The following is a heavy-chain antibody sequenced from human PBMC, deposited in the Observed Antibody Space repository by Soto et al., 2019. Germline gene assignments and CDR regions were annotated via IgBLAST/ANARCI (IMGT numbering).Heavy chain of an antibody. Sequence: GGSLRLSCAASGFTFDDYAMHWVRQAQGKGLEWVSGISWNSGSIGYADSVKGRFTISRDNAKNSLYLQMNSLRAEDTALYYCAKGRGSGWYPFYYYYGMDVWGQGTTVTVSS. V-gene: IGHV3-9*01. CDR2: ISWNSGSI. D-gene: IGHD6-19*01. J-gene: IGHJ6*02. CDR1: GFTFDDYA. CDR3: AKGRGSGWYPFYYYYGMDV.